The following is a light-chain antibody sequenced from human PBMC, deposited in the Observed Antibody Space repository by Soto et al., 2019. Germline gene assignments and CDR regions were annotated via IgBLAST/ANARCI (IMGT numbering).Light chain of an antibody. CDR1: QSLGSD. J-gene: IGKJ5*01. CDR3: QQYNNWPIT. Sequence: EIVMTQSPGTLSLSPGDTATLSCRASQSLGSDLAWYQQKPGQAPRLLIFGASARPTGIPARISGSGSGTEFTLTISSLQSEDFAVYYCQQYNNWPITFGQGTRLEIK. V-gene: IGKV3-15*01. CDR2: GAS.